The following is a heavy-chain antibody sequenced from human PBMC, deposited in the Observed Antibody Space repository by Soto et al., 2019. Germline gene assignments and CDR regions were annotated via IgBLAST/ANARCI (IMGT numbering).Heavy chain of an antibody. Sequence: EVQLVESGGGLVQPGGSLRLSCAASGFTFSSNWMHWVRQGPGKGLVWVSRIDNDGSSRDYADSVKGRFTISRDNAKNTLYLEMSSLRAEDTAVYYCATGSGWYGPDYWGQGTLVTVSS. CDR2: IDNDGSSR. CDR3: ATGSGWYGPDY. V-gene: IGHV3-74*01. J-gene: IGHJ4*02. CDR1: GFTFSSNW. D-gene: IGHD6-19*01.